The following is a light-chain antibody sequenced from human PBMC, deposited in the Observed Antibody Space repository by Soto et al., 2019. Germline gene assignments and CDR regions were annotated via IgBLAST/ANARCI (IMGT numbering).Light chain of an antibody. J-gene: IGKJ4*01. Sequence: EIVLTQSPGTLSLSPGERATLSCRASQSVGSSYLAWYQQKPGQAPRVLIYGTSSRATGIPDRFSGSGSGTEFTLTISSLQPEDFAVYYCQQYGGSLLTFGGWTKLEI. V-gene: IGKV3-20*01. CDR3: QQYGGSLLT. CDR1: QSVGSSY. CDR2: GTS.